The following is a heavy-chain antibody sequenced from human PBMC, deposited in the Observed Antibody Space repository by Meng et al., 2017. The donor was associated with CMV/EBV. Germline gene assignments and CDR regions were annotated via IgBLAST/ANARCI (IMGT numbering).Heavy chain of an antibody. Sequence: VELVQAEAEMTQPGATVKVSCTASGYTFTGYDMHWVRQAPGQGLEWMGWINPNSGGTNYAQKFQGRVTMTRDTSISTAYMELSRLRSDDTAVYYCATYIGNYINWYFDLWGRGTLVTVSS. V-gene: IGHV1-2*02. CDR3: ATYIGNYINWYFDL. J-gene: IGHJ2*01. D-gene: IGHD1-7*01. CDR2: INPNSGGT. CDR1: GYTFTGYD.